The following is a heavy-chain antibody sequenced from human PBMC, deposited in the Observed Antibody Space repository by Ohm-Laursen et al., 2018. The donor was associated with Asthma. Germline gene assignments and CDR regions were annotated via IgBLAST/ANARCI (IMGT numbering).Heavy chain of an antibody. D-gene: IGHD1-26*01. Sequence: SLRLSCAASGFTFSSYAMSWVRQAPGKGLEWVSAISGGGDNTNYADSVKGRFTISRDESKNTLFLHMNSLRAEDTALYYCARIGPEWELPGREYSLHHWGEGTLVTVSS. V-gene: IGHV3-23*01. CDR1: GFTFSSYA. J-gene: IGHJ1*01. CDR3: ARIGPEWELPGREYSLHH. CDR2: ISGGGDNT.